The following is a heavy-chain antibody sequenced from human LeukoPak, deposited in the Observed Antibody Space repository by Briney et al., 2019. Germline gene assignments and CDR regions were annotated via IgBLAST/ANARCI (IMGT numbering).Heavy chain of an antibody. D-gene: IGHD3-10*01. CDR3: ARDLDYYGSGNSA. J-gene: IGHJ5*02. Sequence: ASVKVSCKASGGTFSSYAISWVRQAPGQGLEWMGGIIPIFGTANYAQKFQGRVTITADESTSTAYMELSSLRSEDAAVYYCARDLDYYGSGNSAWGQGTLVTVSS. CDR2: IIPIFGTA. CDR1: GGTFSSYA. V-gene: IGHV1-69*13.